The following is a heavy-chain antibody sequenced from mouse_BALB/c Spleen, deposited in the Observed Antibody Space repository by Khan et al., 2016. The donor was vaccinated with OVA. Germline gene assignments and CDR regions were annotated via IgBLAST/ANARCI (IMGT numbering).Heavy chain of an antibody. D-gene: IGHD3-1*01. J-gene: IGHJ2*01. CDR3: ASGMCLHRDTEYFDY. CDR2: IGYSGCT. CDR1: GYSITSDHV. Sequence: VQLKESGPGLLKPSQSLSLTCTATGYSITSDHVWYWIRQPPGNKLELIAYIGYSGCTNYNPSLRSRISITRDTSKNQFFLQLNSVTSEDTAILYCASGMCLHRDTEYFDYWGQGTTVTVSS. V-gene: IGHV3-2*02.